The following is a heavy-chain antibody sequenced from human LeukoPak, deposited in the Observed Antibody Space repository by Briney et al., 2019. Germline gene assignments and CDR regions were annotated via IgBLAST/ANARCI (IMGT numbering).Heavy chain of an antibody. V-gene: IGHV3-53*01. CDR1: GFTVSSNY. Sequence: QPGGSLRLFCAASGFTVSSNYMGWVRQAPGKGLEWVSFTYSGGSTYYADSVKGRLTISRDNSKNTLNLQMNSLRADDTAVYYCARVGYDILTGVGALHIWGQGTMVTVSS. CDR2: TYSGGST. J-gene: IGHJ3*02. CDR3: ARVGYDILTGVGALHI. D-gene: IGHD3-9*01.